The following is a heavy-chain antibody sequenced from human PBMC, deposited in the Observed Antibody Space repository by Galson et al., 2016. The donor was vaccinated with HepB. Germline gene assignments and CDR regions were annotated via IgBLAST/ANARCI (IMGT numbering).Heavy chain of an antibody. V-gene: IGHV5-51*01. Sequence: QSGAEVKKPGESLEISCKASGYAFTTYWIAWVRQMPGKGLEWVGIIYPSDSEVRYSPSFQGQVTISADKTITTAYLKWTSLKASDTAVYYCARHGSFTYGHFDHWGQGGLVTVSS. J-gene: IGHJ4*02. CDR1: GYAFTTYW. CDR2: IYPSDSEV. D-gene: IGHD3-10*01. CDR3: ARHGSFTYGHFDH.